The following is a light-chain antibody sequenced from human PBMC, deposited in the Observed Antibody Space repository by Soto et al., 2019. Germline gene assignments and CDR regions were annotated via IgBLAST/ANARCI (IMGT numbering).Light chain of an antibody. V-gene: IGKV1-39*01. J-gene: IGKJ1*01. Sequence: DIQMTQSPSSLSASVGDRVTITCRASQFISSYLHWYQQKPGKAPTLLIYAASTLQSGVPSRFSGSGSGTDFTLSISSLQPEDFATYYCQQSYSTPQTFGQGTRVEIK. CDR1: QFISSY. CDR3: QQSYSTPQT. CDR2: AAS.